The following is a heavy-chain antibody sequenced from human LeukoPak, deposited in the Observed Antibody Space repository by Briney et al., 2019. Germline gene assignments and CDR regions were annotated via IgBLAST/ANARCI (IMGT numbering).Heavy chain of an antibody. V-gene: IGHV3-30*02. J-gene: IGHJ5*02. CDR1: GIDFNTYG. Sequence: QSGGFRRPSCVAPGIDFNTYGMHWVGKGPGKGLGWVAFIRHDESDKKYADSVKGRFTISRDNSNNTLQLQMNSLRAEDTAMYYCAKSDSPSDLWSGPWGQGTLVTVSS. D-gene: IGHD3-3*01. CDR2: IRHDESDK. CDR3: AKSDSPSDLWSGP.